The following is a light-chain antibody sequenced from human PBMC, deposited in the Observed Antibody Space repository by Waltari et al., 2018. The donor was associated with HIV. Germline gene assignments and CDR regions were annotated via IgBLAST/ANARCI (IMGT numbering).Light chain of an antibody. V-gene: IGKV1-39*01. CDR3: QQSYSIPL. Sequence: IQMTQSPSSLSASVGDSVTITCRASESIRNYLSWYQQKAGKALKLLIYGASSLQSGVPSRFSGSGSGTDFTLTISSLQPEDFATYYCQQSYSIPLFGQGTKVEIK. J-gene: IGKJ1*01. CDR1: ESIRNY. CDR2: GAS.